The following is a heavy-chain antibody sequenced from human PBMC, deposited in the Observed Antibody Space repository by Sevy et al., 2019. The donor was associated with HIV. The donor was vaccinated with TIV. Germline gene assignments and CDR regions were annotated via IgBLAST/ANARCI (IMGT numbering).Heavy chain of an antibody. V-gene: IGHV3-7*01. D-gene: IGHD2-15*01. CDR3: AKEGGYCSAGSCSCFDP. J-gene: IGHJ5*02. CDR2: IKQDGSEK. CDR1: GFTFSTSW. Sequence: GGSRRLSCAGSGFTFSTSWMTWVRQAPGKGLEWVANIKQDGSEKSYVDSVKGRFTISRDNAKNSLYLQMNSLRAEDTAVYYCAKEGGYCSAGSCSCFDPWGQGTLVTVSS.